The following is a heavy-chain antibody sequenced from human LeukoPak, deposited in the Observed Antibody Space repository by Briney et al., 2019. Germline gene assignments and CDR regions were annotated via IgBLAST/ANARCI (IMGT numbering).Heavy chain of an antibody. Sequence: GGSLRLSCAAPGFTFSSYEMNWVRQAPGKGLEWVSYISSSGNTIYYADSVKGRFTISRDNAKNSLYLQMNSLRAEDTAVYYCAREWGNIDYWGQGTLVTVSS. V-gene: IGHV3-48*03. CDR2: ISSSGNTI. J-gene: IGHJ4*02. CDR3: AREWGNIDY. CDR1: GFTFSSYE. D-gene: IGHD4-23*01.